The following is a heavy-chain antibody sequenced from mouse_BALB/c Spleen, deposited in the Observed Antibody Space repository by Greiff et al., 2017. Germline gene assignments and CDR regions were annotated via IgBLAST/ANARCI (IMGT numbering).Heavy chain of an antibody. CDR1: GYTFTSYW. Sequence: QVQLQQPGAELVKPGASVKLSCKASGYTFTSYWMHWVKQRPGQGLEWIGEIDPSDSYTNYNQKFKGKATLTVDKSSSTAYMQLSSLTSEDSAVYYCARDLGRFAYWGQGTLVTVSA. D-gene: IGHD4-1*01. CDR3: ARDLGRFAY. V-gene: IGHV1-69*02. J-gene: IGHJ3*01. CDR2: IDPSDSYT.